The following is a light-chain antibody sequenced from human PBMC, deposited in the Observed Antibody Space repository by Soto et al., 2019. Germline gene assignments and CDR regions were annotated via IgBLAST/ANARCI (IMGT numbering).Light chain of an antibody. V-gene: IGKV3-11*01. J-gene: IGKJ2*01. CDR2: DTF. CDR1: QSISNS. CDR3: HQCASWPQT. Sequence: EIVLTQSPATLSLSPGERATLSCRASQSISNSLAWYQQKPGQAPRLLIYDTFNRATDIPARFSGGGSGTDFTLTISSLEPEDFAVYYCHQCASWPQTFCQGTKLEIK.